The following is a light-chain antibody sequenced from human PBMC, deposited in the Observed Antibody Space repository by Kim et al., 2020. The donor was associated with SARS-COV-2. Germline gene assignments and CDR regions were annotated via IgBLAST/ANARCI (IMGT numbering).Light chain of an antibody. CDR3: QKYNGAPWA. CDR2: AAS. J-gene: IGKJ1*01. Sequence: ESVGDRVTITCRASQGISNDLAWYQQKPGKVPKLLIYAASALRSGVPFRFSGSGSGTDFTLTIRSLQPEDAASYYCQKYNGAPWAFGQGTKVDIK. CDR1: QGISND. V-gene: IGKV1-27*01.